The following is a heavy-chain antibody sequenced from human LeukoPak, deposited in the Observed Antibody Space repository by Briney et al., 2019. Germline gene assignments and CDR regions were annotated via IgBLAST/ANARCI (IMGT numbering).Heavy chain of an antibody. V-gene: IGHV4-4*07. CDR3: ARDTLVVPAANWFDP. J-gene: IGHJ5*02. CDR1: GGSISGYY. Sequence: PSETLSLTCTVSGGSISGYYWTWIRQPPGKGLEWIGRIYTSGSTNYNPSLKSRVTMSVDTSKNQFSLKLSSVTAADTAVYYCARDTLVVPAANWFDPWGQGTLVTVSS. D-gene: IGHD2-2*01. CDR2: IYTSGST.